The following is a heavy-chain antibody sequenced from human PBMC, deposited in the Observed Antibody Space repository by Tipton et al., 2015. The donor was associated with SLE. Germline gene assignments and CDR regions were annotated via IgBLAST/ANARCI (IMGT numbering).Heavy chain of an antibody. CDR1: GVSVNSGSYH. CDR3: TRQPRGINWFDP. Sequence: LRLSCTVSGVSVNSGSYHLSWIRQPAGKGLEWIGHIFTSGSTNYNPSLESRVTISLDTSNNQFSLKLSSVTAADTAVYYCTRQPRGINWFDPWGQGTLVTVSS. J-gene: IGHJ5*02. CDR2: IFTSGST. V-gene: IGHV4-61*09.